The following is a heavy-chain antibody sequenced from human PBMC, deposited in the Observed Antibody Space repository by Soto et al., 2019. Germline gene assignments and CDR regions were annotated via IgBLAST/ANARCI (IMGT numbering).Heavy chain of an antibody. CDR1: GFTFSSYG. V-gene: IGHV3-30*18. CDR2: ISYDGSNK. J-gene: IGHJ4*02. D-gene: IGHD6-19*01. CDR3: AKDKYGSGFPYYFDY. Sequence: QVQLVESGGGVVQPGRSLRLSCAASGFTFSSYGMHWVRQAPGKGLEWVAVISYDGSNKYYADSVKGRFTISRDNSKNTLYLQMNSLRAEDTAVYYCAKDKYGSGFPYYFDYWGQGTLVTVSS.